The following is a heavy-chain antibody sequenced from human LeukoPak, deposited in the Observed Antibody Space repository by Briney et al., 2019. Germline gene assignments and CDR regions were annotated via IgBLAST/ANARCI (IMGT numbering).Heavy chain of an antibody. J-gene: IGHJ4*02. V-gene: IGHV3-23*01. Sequence: GGSLRLSCAASGFTFSSYEMNWVRQAPGKGLEWVSAISGSGGTTYYADSVKGRFTISRDNSKNTLYLQMNTLRAEDTAVYYCAKDGNRGYSYGPFDYWGQGTLVTVSS. CDR3: AKDGNRGYSYGPFDY. CDR2: ISGSGGTT. D-gene: IGHD5-18*01. CDR1: GFTFSSYE.